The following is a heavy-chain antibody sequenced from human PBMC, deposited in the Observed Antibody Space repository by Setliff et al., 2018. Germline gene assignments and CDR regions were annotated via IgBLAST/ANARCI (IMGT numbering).Heavy chain of an antibody. D-gene: IGHD6-19*01. CDR2: IIPQFDVS. CDR3: ARVAVTGVHDYFDP. Sequence: SVKVSCKASGYSFGSYNMHWVRQAPGQGLEWMGGIIPQFDVSHSAQNFQDRVTITADKSSNTVYMELSSLRFEDTAVYFCARVAVTGVHDYFDPWGQGTLVTVSS. J-gene: IGHJ5*02. V-gene: IGHV1-69*10. CDR1: GYSFGSYN.